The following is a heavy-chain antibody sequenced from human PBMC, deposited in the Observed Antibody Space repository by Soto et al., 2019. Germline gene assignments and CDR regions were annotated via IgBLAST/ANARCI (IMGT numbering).Heavy chain of an antibody. J-gene: IGHJ3*02. D-gene: IGHD6-13*01. V-gene: IGHV4-34*01. CDR2: INYSGRV. Sequence: PSETLSLTCAVYGASFSGNYWSWIRQTPGKRLEWIGHINYSGRVTYNPSLESRTTISGDTSRNHLSLKLSSVTAADTAVYYCARRYSSAFDIWGQGTMVTVSS. CDR3: ARRYSSAFDI. CDR1: GASFSGNY.